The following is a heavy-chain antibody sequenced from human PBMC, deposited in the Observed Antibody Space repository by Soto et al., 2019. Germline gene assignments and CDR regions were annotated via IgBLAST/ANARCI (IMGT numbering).Heavy chain of an antibody. V-gene: IGHV4-4*02. D-gene: IGHD6-25*01. CDR3: ARVFSSGSGWMYYFDF. CDR2: IYYTGAT. Sequence: QVELQESGPRLVKSSGTLSLTCEVSSGSISTGNWWSWVRQPPGKGLEWIGEIYYTGATNYNPSLKSRVTMTIDKSKDQFSLIPTSATAADTAVYYCARVFSSGSGWMYYFDFWGQGILVSVSS. CDR1: SGSISTGNW. J-gene: IGHJ4*02.